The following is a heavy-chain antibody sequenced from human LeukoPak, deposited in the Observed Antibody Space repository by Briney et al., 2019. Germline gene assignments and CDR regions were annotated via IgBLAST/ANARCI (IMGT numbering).Heavy chain of an antibody. V-gene: IGHV1-2*02. J-gene: IGHJ5*02. CDR2: INPNSGGT. CDR3: ARDPFWSGYYKGVGFVP. D-gene: IGHD3-3*01. CDR1: GYTFTGYY. Sequence: ASVKVSCKASGYTFTGYYMHWVRQAPGQGLEWMGWINPNSGGTNYAQKFQGRVTMTRDTSISTAYMELSRLRSDDTAVYYCARDPFWSGYYKGVGFVPWGQGTLVTVSS.